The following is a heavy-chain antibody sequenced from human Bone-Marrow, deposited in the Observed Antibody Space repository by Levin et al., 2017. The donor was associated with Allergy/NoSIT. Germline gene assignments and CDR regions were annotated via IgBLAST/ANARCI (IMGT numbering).Heavy chain of an antibody. CDR2: IYYTGTA. J-gene: IGHJ6*02. D-gene: IGHD6-13*01. CDR1: GGSMNTYY. CDR3: ARNSRNHYFYGLDI. Sequence: GSLRLSCTVSGGSMNTYYRSWIRHSPEKGLEWIAQIYYTGTAEYNPSLRSRLSVSIDTSMNQFSLKLTSVSAADMAVYYCARNSRNHYFYGLDIWGQGTTVIVSS. V-gene: IGHV4-59*01.